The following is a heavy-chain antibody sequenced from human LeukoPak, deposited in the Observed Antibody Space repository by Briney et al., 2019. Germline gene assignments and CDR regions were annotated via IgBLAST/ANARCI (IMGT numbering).Heavy chain of an antibody. J-gene: IGHJ4*02. V-gene: IGHV3-21*01. D-gene: IGHD4-17*01. CDR3: ARDSGTTVTNFDY. Sequence: GGSLRLSCAASGFTFSSYSMNWVRQAPGKGLEGVSSISSSSSYIYYADSVKGRFTISRDNAKNSLYLQMSSLRAEDTAVYYCARDSGTTVTNFDYWGQGTLVTVSS. CDR1: GFTFSSYS. CDR2: ISSSSSYI.